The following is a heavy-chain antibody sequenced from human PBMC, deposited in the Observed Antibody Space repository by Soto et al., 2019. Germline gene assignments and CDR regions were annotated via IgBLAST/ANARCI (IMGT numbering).Heavy chain of an antibody. CDR1: GFTFSSYW. V-gene: IGHV3-74*01. CDR2: INSDGSSI. Sequence: EVQLVESGGGLVQPGGSLRLSCATSGFTFSSYWMHWVRQAPGKGLVWVSRINSDGSSISYADSVKGRFTISTDNAKNTVYLQMKSLRVEDTSVYFCARGGGTGIFDYWGQGTLVTVSS. J-gene: IGHJ4*02. D-gene: IGHD1-1*01. CDR3: ARGGGTGIFDY.